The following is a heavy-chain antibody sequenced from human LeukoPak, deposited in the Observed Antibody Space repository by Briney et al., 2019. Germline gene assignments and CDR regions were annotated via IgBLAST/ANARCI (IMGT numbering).Heavy chain of an antibody. V-gene: IGHV3-48*01. CDR2: INPKGENI. CDR3: AAGGTSGWDLNY. Sequence: GGSLRLSCAASGFTFSSHSMNWVRQAPGKGLEGIAYINPKGENIHYAYSVKGRFIISRDNAKNTLYLQMNSLGAEDTALYYCAAGGTSGWDLNYWGRGTWVTASS. J-gene: IGHJ4*02. D-gene: IGHD6-19*01. CDR1: GFTFSSHS.